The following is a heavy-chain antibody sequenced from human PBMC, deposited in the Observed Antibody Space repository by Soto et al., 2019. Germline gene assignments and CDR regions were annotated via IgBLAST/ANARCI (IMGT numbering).Heavy chain of an antibody. CDR1: GGSISNSQW. CDR3: AHRPIVGAAI. D-gene: IGHD1-26*01. V-gene: IGHV4-4*02. CDR2: IFISGSS. Sequence: SETLSLTCAVFGGSISNSQWWPWLRQPPGKGLDWIGEIFISGSSNYNSSLMGRVTISVDKANNQFSLKLSSVTAADTAVYYCAHRPIVGAAIWGQGTLATVSS. J-gene: IGHJ4*02.